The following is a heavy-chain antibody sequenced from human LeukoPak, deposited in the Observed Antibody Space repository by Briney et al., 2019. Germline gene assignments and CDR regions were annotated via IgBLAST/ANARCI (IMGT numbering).Heavy chain of an antibody. D-gene: IGHD3-22*01. CDR2: IYYSGTT. V-gene: IGHV4-59*01. CDR3: ARDGSGYYDTSGYRN. CDR1: GASIDSYY. Sequence: SETLSLTCTISGASIDSYYWSWIRQPPGKGLEWIGYIYYSGTTNYNPSLKRRVTISVDTSKNQFSLKLSSVTAADTAVYYCARDGSGYYDTSGYRNWGQGTLVTVSS. J-gene: IGHJ4*02.